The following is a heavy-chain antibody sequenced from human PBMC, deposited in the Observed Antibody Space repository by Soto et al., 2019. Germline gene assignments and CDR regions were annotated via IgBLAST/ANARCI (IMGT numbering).Heavy chain of an antibody. CDR3: AKGRTFFDL. CDR1: GFAFSDYA. J-gene: IGHJ4*02. CDR2: ISDGDGAT. Sequence: EVHLLESGGGLVQPGGSLRLSCAASGFAFSDYAMTWVRQAPGKGLEWVSDISDGDGATHYADSVKGRFTISRDDSKNTLYLQMDSLRAEDAAVYYCAKGRTFFDLWGQGTLVTVSS. V-gene: IGHV3-23*01. D-gene: IGHD3-16*01.